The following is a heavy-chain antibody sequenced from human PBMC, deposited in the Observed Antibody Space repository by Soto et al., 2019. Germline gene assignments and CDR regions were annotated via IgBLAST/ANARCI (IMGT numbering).Heavy chain of an antibody. CDR3: ARGKGRVVPAACDY. CDR2: IYYSGST. D-gene: IGHD2-2*01. V-gene: IGHV4-31*03. CDR1: GGSISSGGYY. J-gene: IGHJ4*02. Sequence: LSLTCTVSGGSISSGGYYWSWIRQHPGKGLEWIGYIYYSGSTYYNPSLKSRVTISVDTSKNQFSLKLSSVTAADTAVYYCARGKGRVVPAACDYWGQGTLVTVSS.